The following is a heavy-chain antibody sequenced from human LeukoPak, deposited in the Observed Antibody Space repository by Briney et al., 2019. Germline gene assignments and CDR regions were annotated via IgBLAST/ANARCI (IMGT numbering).Heavy chain of an antibody. V-gene: IGHV4-4*02. CDR3: ARTPSPSTVVTY. J-gene: IGHJ4*02. D-gene: IGHD4-23*01. CDR1: GGSISSSNW. Sequence: PSETLSLTCAVSGGSISSSNWWSWVRQPPGKGLEWIGYIYYSGSTYYNPSLKSRVTISVDTSKNQFSLKLSSVTAADTAVYYCARTPSPSTVVTYWGQGTLVTVSS. CDR2: IYYSGST.